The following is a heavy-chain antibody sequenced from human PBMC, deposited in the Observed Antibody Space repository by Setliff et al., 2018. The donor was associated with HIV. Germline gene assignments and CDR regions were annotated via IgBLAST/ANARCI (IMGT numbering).Heavy chain of an antibody. CDR3: ARDRVDTAMVAAFDI. CDR2: ISSSSSYI. CDR1: GFTFSSYS. Sequence: ETLSLSCAASGFTFSSYSMNWVRQAPGKGLEWVSSISSSSSYIYYADSVKGRFTISRDNAKNSLYLQMNSLRAEDTAVYYCARDRVDTAMVAAFDIWGQGTMVTVSS. D-gene: IGHD5-18*01. J-gene: IGHJ3*02. V-gene: IGHV3-21*01.